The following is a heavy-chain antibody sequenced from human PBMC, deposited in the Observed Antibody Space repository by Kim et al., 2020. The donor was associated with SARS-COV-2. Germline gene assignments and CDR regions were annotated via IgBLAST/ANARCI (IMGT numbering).Heavy chain of an antibody. CDR1: GYSFTSYG. D-gene: IGHD3-10*01. J-gene: IGHJ3*01. CDR3: ARDYHYYGSGSYDDTFDL. Sequence: ASVKVSCKASGYSFTSYGISWVRQAPGQGLEWMGWISGFDGVANYAQNFRGRVTITTDTSTSTAYMELRSLRSDDTAVYSCARDYHYYGSGSYDDTFDLWGQGKKVTVSS. CDR2: ISGFDGVA. V-gene: IGHV1-18*01.